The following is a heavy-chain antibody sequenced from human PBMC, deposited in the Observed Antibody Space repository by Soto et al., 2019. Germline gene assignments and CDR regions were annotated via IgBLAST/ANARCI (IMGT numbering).Heavy chain of an antibody. Sequence: EVQLLESGGGLVQPGGSLRLSCAASGFTFSSYAMSWVRQAPGKGLEWVSAISGSGGSTYYADSVKGRFTISRDNSKNTLYLQMNSLRAEDTAVYYCAKAEQQLASYYYYGMDVWGQGTTVTVSS. CDR3: AKAEQQLASYYYYGMDV. J-gene: IGHJ6*02. CDR2: ISGSGGST. V-gene: IGHV3-23*01. CDR1: GFTFSSYA. D-gene: IGHD6-13*01.